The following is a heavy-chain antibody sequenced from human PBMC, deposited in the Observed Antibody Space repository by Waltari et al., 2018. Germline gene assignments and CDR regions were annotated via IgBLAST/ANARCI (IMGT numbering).Heavy chain of an antibody. CDR1: GDTFSGYA. V-gene: IGHV1-69*05. D-gene: IGHD3-22*01. CDR2: IVPLFGTA. CDR3: ARVGARHYDSSGYYDFDS. Sequence: QVQLVQSGAEVKKPGSSVKVSCKASGDTFSGYAMSWVRQAPGQGLELMGGIVPLFGTAKYAHNFHDRLTITTDEFTTTAYMELSGLGSEDTAVYFCARVGARHYDSSGYYDFDSWGQGTQVSVSS. J-gene: IGHJ4*02.